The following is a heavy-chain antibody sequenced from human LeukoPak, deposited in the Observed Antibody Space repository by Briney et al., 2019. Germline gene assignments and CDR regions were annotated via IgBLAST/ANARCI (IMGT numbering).Heavy chain of an antibody. CDR1: GFTLISYS. Sequence: GGSLRHSRAASGFTLISYSMNWVRQAPGKGLEWVSSITSTSSYIYYADSLKGRFTISRDNAKNSLYLQMNSLRAEDTAVYYCARDGEGDWENYYYYYMDVWGKGTTVTVSS. D-gene: IGHD1-26*01. J-gene: IGHJ6*03. CDR2: ITSTSSYI. V-gene: IGHV3-21*01. CDR3: ARDGEGDWENYYYYYMDV.